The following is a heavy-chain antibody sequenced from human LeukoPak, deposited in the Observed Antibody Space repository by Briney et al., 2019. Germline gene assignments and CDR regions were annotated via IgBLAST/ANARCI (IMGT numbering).Heavy chain of an antibody. CDR1: GGSISSGDYY. CDR3: ARSSGWYKYFQR. CDR2: IYYSGST. J-gene: IGHJ1*01. D-gene: IGHD6-19*01. Sequence: SEPLSLTCTVSGGSISSGDYYWSWIRHPPWKDLEWSGYIYYSGSTYYNPSLKSRVTISVDTSKNQFSLKLSSVTAADTAVYYCARSSGWYKYFQRWGQGTLVTVSS. V-gene: IGHV4-30-4*01.